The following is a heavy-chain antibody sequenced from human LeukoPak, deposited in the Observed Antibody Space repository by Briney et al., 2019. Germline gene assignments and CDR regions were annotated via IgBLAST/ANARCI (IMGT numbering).Heavy chain of an antibody. V-gene: IGHV4-30-4*08. CDR3: ARDPVVPAAITDDFDP. Sequence: PSETLSLTCTVSGGSISSYYWSWIRQPPGKGLEWIGYIYYSGSTYYNPSLKSRVTISVDTSKNQFSLKLSSVTAADTAVYYCARDPVVPAAITDDFDPWGQGTLVTVSS. CDR2: IYYSGST. D-gene: IGHD2-2*01. J-gene: IGHJ5*02. CDR1: GGSISSYY.